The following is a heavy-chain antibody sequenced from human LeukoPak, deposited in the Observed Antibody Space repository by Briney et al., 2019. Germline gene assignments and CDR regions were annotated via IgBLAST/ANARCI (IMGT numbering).Heavy chain of an antibody. D-gene: IGHD6-13*01. CDR3: ARDKAGTNCYDY. CDR1: GGSISGCY. V-gene: IGHV4-59*01. J-gene: IGHJ4*02. CDR2: IYYSGSI. Sequence: SETLSLTCTVSGGSISGCYWSWIRQPPGKGLEWIGYIYYSGSINYNSSLKSRVTISVDTSKNQFSLKLSSVTAADTAVYYCARDKAGTNCYDYWGQGTLVTVSS.